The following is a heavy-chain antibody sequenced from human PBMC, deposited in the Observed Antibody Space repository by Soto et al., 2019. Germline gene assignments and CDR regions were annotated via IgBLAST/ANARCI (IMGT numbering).Heavy chain of an antibody. J-gene: IGHJ5*02. CDR3: ARYRSLDP. Sequence: EVQLVESGGGLVQPGGSLRLSCADSGFILRNYWMSWVRQAPGMGLQWVASIKEDGSEKYYVDPVKGRFTISRENAKNPPYPQMNRLRARETAGYYCARYRSLDPWGQGILVTVSS. CDR2: IKEDGSEK. CDR1: GFILRNYW. D-gene: IGHD3-16*02. V-gene: IGHV3-7*03.